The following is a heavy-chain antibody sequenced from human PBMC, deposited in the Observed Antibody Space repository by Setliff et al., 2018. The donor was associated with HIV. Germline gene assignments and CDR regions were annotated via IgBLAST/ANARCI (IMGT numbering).Heavy chain of an antibody. CDR2: IYDTGKI. Sequence: SETLSLTCIVSGGSFSSYFWSWIRQSPGKGPEWIGNIYDTGKINYNPSLKGRVTMSIDMSEDQFSLNLRSVTAADTATYYCARVLFGQSGSYKNYYFDYWGQGTLVTVSS. CDR3: ARVLFGQSGSYKNYYFDY. CDR1: GGSFSSYF. D-gene: IGHD3-10*01. J-gene: IGHJ4*02. V-gene: IGHV4-59*01.